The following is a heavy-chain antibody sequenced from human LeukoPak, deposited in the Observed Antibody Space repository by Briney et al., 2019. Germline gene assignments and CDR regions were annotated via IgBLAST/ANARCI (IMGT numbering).Heavy chain of an antibody. CDR3: AKDMVVTQPDAFDI. Sequence: GRSLRLSCAASGFTFSSYGMHWVRQAPGKGLEWVAVISYDGSNKYYADSVKGRFTISRDNSKNTLYLQMNSLRAEDTAVYYCAKDMVVTQPDAFDIWGQGTMVTVSS. V-gene: IGHV3-30*18. CDR2: ISYDGSNK. D-gene: IGHD2-21*02. J-gene: IGHJ3*02. CDR1: GFTFSSYG.